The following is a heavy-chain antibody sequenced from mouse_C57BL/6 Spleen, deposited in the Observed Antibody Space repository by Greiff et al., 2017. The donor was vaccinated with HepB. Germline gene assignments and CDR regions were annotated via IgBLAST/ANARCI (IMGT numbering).Heavy chain of an antibody. J-gene: IGHJ4*01. CDR3: ARKVRGDVRAMDY. D-gene: IGHD3-1*01. V-gene: IGHV5-17*01. CDR2: ISSGSSTI. CDR1: GFTFSDYG. Sequence: EVKLMESGGGLVKPGGSLKLSCAASGFTFSDYGMHWVRQAPEKGLEWVAYISSGSSTIYYADTVKGRFTISRDNAKNTLFLQMTSLRSEDTAMYYCARKVRGDVRAMDYWGQGTSVTVSS.